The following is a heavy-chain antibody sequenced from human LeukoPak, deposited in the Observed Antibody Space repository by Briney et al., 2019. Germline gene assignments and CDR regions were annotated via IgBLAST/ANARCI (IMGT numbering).Heavy chain of an antibody. CDR1: GGSISSYY. D-gene: IGHD2-21*01. CDR3: ARLVGGYCGGECDAFDI. Sequence: SETLSLTCTVSGGSISSYYWSWIRQPAGKGLEWIGRIYTSGSTNYNPSLKSRVTMSVDTYKNQFSLKLSSVTAADTAVYYCARLVGGYCGGECDAFDIWGQGTMVTVSS. V-gene: IGHV4-4*07. J-gene: IGHJ3*02. CDR2: IYTSGST.